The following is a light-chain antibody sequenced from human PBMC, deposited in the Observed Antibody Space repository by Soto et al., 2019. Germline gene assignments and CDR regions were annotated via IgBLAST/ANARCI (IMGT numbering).Light chain of an antibody. CDR1: LGIYNW. Sequence: DIQMTQSPSSVSASVGDRVTITCRASLGIYNWLAWYQQKPGKAPKLLIFDASSLESGVPSRFSGSGSATEFTLTISSLQPDDFGTYYCQEYNSYTGTFGPGTKVDIK. J-gene: IGKJ1*01. CDR3: QEYNSYTGT. CDR2: DAS. V-gene: IGKV1-5*01.